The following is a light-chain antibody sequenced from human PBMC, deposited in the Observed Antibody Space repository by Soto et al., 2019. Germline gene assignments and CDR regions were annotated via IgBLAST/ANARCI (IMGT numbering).Light chain of an antibody. CDR3: AAWDDSLNGVV. V-gene: IGLV1-36*01. CDR2: YDD. J-gene: IGLJ2*01. CDR1: SSNIGNNA. Sequence: QLVLTQPPSVSEAPRQRVTISCSGSSSNIGNNAVNWYQQLPGKAPKLLIYYDDLLPSWVSDRFSGSKSGTSASLAISGLQSEDEADYYCAAWDDSLNGVVFGGGTQLTVL.